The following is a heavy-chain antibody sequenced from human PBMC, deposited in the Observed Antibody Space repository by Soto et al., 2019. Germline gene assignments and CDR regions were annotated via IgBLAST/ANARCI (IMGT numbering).Heavy chain of an antibody. V-gene: IGHV3-23*01. CDR1: GFTFSSYA. CDR2: ITGGGAGS. J-gene: IGHJ5*02. CDR3: SKAYSNSWPNDWFDP. Sequence: EVQLLESGGGWLQPGGSLRLSCAASGFTFSSYAMNWVRQAPGKGLEWVSGITGGGAGSYYSDSGKGRFTISRDNSKNTLYLQMNSLRAEYTAVYYCSKAYSNSWPNDWFDPWGQGTLVTVSS. D-gene: IGHD6-13*01.